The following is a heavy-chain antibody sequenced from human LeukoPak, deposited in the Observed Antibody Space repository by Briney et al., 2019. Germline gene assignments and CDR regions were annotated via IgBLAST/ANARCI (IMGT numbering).Heavy chain of an antibody. CDR1: GFTFSGYG. V-gene: IGHV3-30*02. D-gene: IGHD5-24*01. Sequence: GGSLRLSCAASGFTFSGYGMHWVRQAPGKGLEWVTFIRYDANNKYYIDSVKGRFTISRDNSKNTLYLQMNSLRGEDTAVYYCAKDSTGGYNPSYFGYWGQGTLVTVSS. J-gene: IGHJ4*02. CDR2: IRYDANNK. CDR3: AKDSTGGYNPSYFGY.